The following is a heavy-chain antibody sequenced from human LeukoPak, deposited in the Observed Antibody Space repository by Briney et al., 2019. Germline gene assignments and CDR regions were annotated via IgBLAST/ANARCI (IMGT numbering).Heavy chain of an antibody. CDR1: GFTFSSYG. V-gene: IGHV3-30*18. CDR2: ISYDGSNK. Sequence: GRSLRLSCAASGFTFSSYGMHWVRQAPGKGLEWVAVISYDGSNKYYADSVKGRFTISRDNSKNTLYLQMNSLRAEDTAVYYCVKEIGSWFPYYYYYYGMDVWGQGTTVTVSS. D-gene: IGHD6-13*01. J-gene: IGHJ6*02. CDR3: VKEIGSWFPYYYYYYGMDV.